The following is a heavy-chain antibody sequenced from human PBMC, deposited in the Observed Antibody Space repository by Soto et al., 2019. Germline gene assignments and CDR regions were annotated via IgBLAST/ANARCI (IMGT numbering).Heavy chain of an antibody. CDR3: SRVVAYYDSSGEFDY. CDR1: GYTFTSYG. J-gene: IGHJ4*02. V-gene: IGHV1-18*01. Sequence: QVQLVQSGAEVKKPGASVKVSCKASGYTFTSYGISWVRQAPGQGLEWMGWISAYNGNTNYAQKLQGRVTMTTDTSPRTAYMQLGSLRSDATAGYYGSRVVAYYDSSGEFDYWGQGTLVTVSS. D-gene: IGHD3-22*01. CDR2: ISAYNGNT.